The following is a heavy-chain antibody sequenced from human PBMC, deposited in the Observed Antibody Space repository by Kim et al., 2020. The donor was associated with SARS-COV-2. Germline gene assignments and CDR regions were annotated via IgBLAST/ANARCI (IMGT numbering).Heavy chain of an antibody. CDR3: AKGAGYSSSWYGISGY. J-gene: IGHJ4*01. CDR1: GFTFDDYA. Sequence: GGSLRLSCAASGFTFDDYAMHWVRQAPGKGLEWVSGISWNSGSIGYADSVKGRFTISRDNAKNSLYLQMNSLRAEDTALYYCAKGAGYSSSWYGISGYWG. V-gene: IGHV3-9*01. D-gene: IGHD6-13*01. CDR2: ISWNSGSI.